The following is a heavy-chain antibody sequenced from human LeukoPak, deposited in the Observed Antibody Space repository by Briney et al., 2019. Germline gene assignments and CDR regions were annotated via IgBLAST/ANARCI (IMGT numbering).Heavy chain of an antibody. CDR2: INHSGST. Sequence: SETLSLTCTVSGGSISSYYWSWIRQPPGKGLEWIGEINHSGSTNYNPSLKSRVTISVDTSKNQFSLRLSSVTAADTAVYYCASAYYYDSSGYYYWGQGTLVTVSS. D-gene: IGHD3-22*01. CDR3: ASAYYYDSSGYYY. V-gene: IGHV4-34*01. CDR1: GGSISSYY. J-gene: IGHJ4*02.